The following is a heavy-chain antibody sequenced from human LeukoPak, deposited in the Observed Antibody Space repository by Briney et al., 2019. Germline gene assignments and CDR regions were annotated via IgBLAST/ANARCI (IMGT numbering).Heavy chain of an antibody. CDR3: AKGPKTGGLDY. J-gene: IGHJ4*02. CDR1: GFTFSSYG. D-gene: IGHD1-14*01. Sequence: GGSLRLSCAASGFTFSSYGMHWVRQAPGKGLEWVAVISYDGSNKYYADSVKGRFTISRDNSKNTLYLQMNSLRAEDTAVYYCAKGPKTGGLDYWGQGTLVTVSS. V-gene: IGHV3-30*18. CDR2: ISYDGSNK.